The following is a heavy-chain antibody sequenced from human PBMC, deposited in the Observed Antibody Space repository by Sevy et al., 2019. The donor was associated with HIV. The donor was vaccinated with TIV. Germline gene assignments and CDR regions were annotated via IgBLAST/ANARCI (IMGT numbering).Heavy chain of an antibody. D-gene: IGHD3-22*01. CDR2: IYTSGST. CDR3: ARELLTYYYDSSGYKGAFDI. Sequence: SETLSLTCTVSGGSISSGSCYWSWIRQPAGKGLEWIGRIYTSGSTNYNPSLKSRVTISVDTSKNQFSLKLSSVTAADTAVYYCARELLTYYYDSSGYKGAFDIWGQGTMVTVSS. V-gene: IGHV4-61*02. J-gene: IGHJ3*02. CDR1: GGSISSGSCY.